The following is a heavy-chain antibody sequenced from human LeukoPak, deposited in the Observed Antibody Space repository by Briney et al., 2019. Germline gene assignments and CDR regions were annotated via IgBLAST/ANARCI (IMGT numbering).Heavy chain of an antibody. D-gene: IGHD3/OR15-3a*01. Sequence: GGSLRLSCAASGFTFSSYAMHWVRQAPGKGLEWVAVISYDGSNKYYADSVKGRFTISRVNSKNTLYLQMNSLRAEDTAVYYCARDYVAGLGGFDYWGQGTLVTVSS. V-gene: IGHV3-30-3*01. CDR3: ARDYVAGLGGFDY. CDR2: ISYDGSNK. CDR1: GFTFSSYA. J-gene: IGHJ4*02.